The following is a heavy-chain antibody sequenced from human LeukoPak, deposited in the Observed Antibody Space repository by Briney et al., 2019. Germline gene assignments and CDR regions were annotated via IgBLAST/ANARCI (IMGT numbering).Heavy chain of an antibody. Sequence: GGSLRLSCAASGFTFSSHGMHWVRQAPGKGLEWVAVIWYDGSNKYYADSVKGRFTISRDNSKNTLYLQMNSLRAEDTAVYYCARDKTARPEFDYWGQRTLVTVSS. D-gene: IGHD6-6*01. J-gene: IGHJ4*02. CDR3: ARDKTARPEFDY. CDR2: IWYDGSNK. V-gene: IGHV3-33*01. CDR1: GFTFSSHG.